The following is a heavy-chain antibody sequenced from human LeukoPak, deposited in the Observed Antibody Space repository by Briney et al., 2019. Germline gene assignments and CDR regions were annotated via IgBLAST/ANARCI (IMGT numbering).Heavy chain of an antibody. CDR2: IHHSGSI. D-gene: IGHD1-14*01. CDR1: GVSISSNLW. CDR3: ARYLKAGYYFDY. J-gene: IGHJ4*02. V-gene: IGHV4-4*02. Sequence: SETLSLTCAVSGVSISSNLWWTWVRQPPGKGLEWIAEIHHSGSINYNPSLKSRVTISVDTSKNQFSLKLRSVTAADTAVYYCARYLKAGYYFDYWGQGTLVTVSS.